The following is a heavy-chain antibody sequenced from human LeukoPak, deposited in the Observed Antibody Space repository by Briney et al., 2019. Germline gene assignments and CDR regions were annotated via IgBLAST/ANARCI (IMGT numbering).Heavy chain of an antibody. D-gene: IGHD5-24*01. V-gene: IGHV1-69*05. CDR3: ARGGEMATIYNWFDP. CDR2: IIPIFGTA. Sequence: SVKVSCKASGGTFSSYAISWVRQAPGQGLEWMGGIIPIFGTATYAQKFQGRVTITTDESTSTAYMELSSLRSEDTAVYYCARGGEMATIYNWFDPWGQGTLVTVSS. CDR1: GGTFSSYA. J-gene: IGHJ5*02.